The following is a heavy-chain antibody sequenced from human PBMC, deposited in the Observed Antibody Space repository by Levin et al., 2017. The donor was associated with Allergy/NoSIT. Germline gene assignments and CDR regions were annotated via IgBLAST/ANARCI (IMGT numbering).Heavy chain of an antibody. V-gene: IGHV1-18*01. J-gene: IGHJ4*02. CDR1: GYTFTSYG. Sequence: PGGSLRLSCKPSGYTFTSYGITWVRQAPGQGLEWMGWISAYNGNTKYAQNLQGRVTMTTDTSTSTAYMELRSLRSDDTAVYYCATHGLTTVTTLDYWGQGTLVTVSS. CDR3: ATHGLTTVTTLDY. CDR2: ISAYNGNT. D-gene: IGHD4-17*01.